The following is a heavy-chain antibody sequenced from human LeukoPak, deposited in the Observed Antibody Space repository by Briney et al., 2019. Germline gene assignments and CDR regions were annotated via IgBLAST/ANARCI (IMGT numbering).Heavy chain of an antibody. CDR2: INHSGST. J-gene: IGHJ4*02. D-gene: IGHD3-9*01. V-gene: IGHV4-34*01. CDR3: ARESKEYDILTGYSATYSFDY. Sequence: SETLSLTCAVYGGSFSGYYWSWIRQPPGKGLEWIGEINHSGSTNYNPSLKSRVTISVDTSKNQFSLKLSSVTAADTAVYYCARESKEYDILTGYSATYSFDYWGQGTLVTVSS. CDR1: GGSFSGYY.